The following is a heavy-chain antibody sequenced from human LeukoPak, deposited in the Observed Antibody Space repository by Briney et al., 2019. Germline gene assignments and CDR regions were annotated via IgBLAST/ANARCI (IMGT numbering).Heavy chain of an antibody. CDR1: GFTFSNAW. Sequence: PGGSLRLSCAASGFTFSNAWMSWVRQAPGKGLEWVGRIKSKTDGGTTDYAAPVKGRFTISRDDSKNTLYLQMNSLKTEDTAVYYCTTGGYYLVYYYYYMDVWGKGTTVTVSS. CDR2: IKSKTDGGTT. CDR3: TTGGYYLVYYYYYMDV. J-gene: IGHJ6*03. D-gene: IGHD3-22*01. V-gene: IGHV3-15*01.